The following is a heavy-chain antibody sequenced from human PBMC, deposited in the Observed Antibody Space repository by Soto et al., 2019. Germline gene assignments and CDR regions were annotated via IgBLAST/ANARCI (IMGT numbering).Heavy chain of an antibody. D-gene: IGHD2-2*01. CDR1: GGTFSSYA. J-gene: IGHJ4*02. CDR2: IIPIFGTA. V-gene: IGHV1-69*13. CDR3: AKDTIEDIVVVPAAKGASYFDY. Sequence: GASVKVSCKASGGTFSSYAISWVRQAPGQGLEWMGGIIPIFGTANYAQEFQGRVTITADESTSTAYMELNSLRAEDTAVYYCAKDTIEDIVVVPAAKGASYFDYWGQGTLVTVSS.